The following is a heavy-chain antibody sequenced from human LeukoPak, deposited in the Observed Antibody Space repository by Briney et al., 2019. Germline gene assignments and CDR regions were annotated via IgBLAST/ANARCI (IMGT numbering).Heavy chain of an antibody. J-gene: IGHJ4*02. CDR1: GFTFRSHS. CDR3: ARGVLGGSTSHGLDY. Sequence: GGSLRLSCAASGFTFRSHSMNWVRQAPGKGLEWVSFISSSSSFIYYADSVQGRFTISRDTAKNSLYLQMNSLRGEDTAVYYCARGVLGGSTSHGLDYSGQGTLVTVSS. V-gene: IGHV3-21*01. D-gene: IGHD2-2*01. CDR2: ISSSSSFI.